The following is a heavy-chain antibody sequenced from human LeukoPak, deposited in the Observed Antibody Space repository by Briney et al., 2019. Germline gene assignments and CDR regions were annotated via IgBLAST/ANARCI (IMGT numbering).Heavy chain of an antibody. V-gene: IGHV4-59*08. CDR3: ARHPFATPFDY. D-gene: IGHD2-15*01. CDR2: MYDTGHT. CDR1: GGSISGYY. Sequence: SETLSLTCSVSGGSISGYYWSWIRQPPRKGLQWIGYMYDTGHTMYNSTLKSRVTMSLDTSKNQFSLRLSSLTAADTAVYYCARHPFATPFDYWGPGTLVTVSS. J-gene: IGHJ4*02.